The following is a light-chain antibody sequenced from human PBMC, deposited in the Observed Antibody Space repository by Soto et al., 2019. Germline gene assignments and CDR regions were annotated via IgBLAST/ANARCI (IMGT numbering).Light chain of an antibody. Sequence: DIQMTQFPSTLFASVGDRVTITCRASQSISRWLAWYQQKPGKAPKLLIYDASNLEKGVPSRFSGRGSGTEFTLTISSLHPDDFATYFCQQYNSYSPETFGQGTKVEI. J-gene: IGKJ1*01. CDR2: DAS. CDR3: QQYNSYSPET. V-gene: IGKV1-5*01. CDR1: QSISRW.